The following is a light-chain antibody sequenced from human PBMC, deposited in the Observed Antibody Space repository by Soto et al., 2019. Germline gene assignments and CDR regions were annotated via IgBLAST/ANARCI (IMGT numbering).Light chain of an antibody. J-gene: IGKJ5*01. CDR3: MQALQTPPT. V-gene: IGKV2-28*01. CDR1: HSPLHSNGYND. CDR2: LGS. Sequence: VMSQSPLSQPVTPGEPASISCRSSHSPLHSNGYNDLDWYLXKKGQSQQLXIYLGSNRASGVPDRFSVNGSGTDFTMKVGRVQAEDGAVDYGMQALQTPPTFAQGTRLEI.